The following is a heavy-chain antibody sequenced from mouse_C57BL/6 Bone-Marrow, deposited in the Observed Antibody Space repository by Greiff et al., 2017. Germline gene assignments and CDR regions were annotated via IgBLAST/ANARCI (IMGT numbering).Heavy chain of an antibody. D-gene: IGHD1-1*01. CDR1: GYTFTSYW. CDR3: ARSPSITTVFDY. J-gene: IGHJ2*01. Sequence: QVQLQQPGAELVRPGSSVKLSCKASGYTFTSYWMHWVKQRPIQGLEWIGNIDPSDSETHYNQKFKDKATLTVDKSSSTAYMQLSSLTSEDSAVYYCARSPSITTVFDYWGQGTTLTVSS. CDR2: IDPSDSET. V-gene: IGHV1-52*01.